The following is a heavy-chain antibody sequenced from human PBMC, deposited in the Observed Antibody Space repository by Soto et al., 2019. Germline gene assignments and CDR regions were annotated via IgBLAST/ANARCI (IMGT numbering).Heavy chain of an antibody. CDR2: ISAHNGNT. CDR3: ARGRYGAY. Sequence: QVHLVQSGAEVKKPGASVKVSCKGSGYTFTSYGITWVRQAPGQGLEWMGWISAHNGNTDYAQRLQGRVTVTRDTSTSTAYMELRSLRSDDTAVYYCARGRYGAYWGQGALVTVSS. J-gene: IGHJ4*02. D-gene: IGHD3-10*01. V-gene: IGHV1-18*01. CDR1: GYTFTSYG.